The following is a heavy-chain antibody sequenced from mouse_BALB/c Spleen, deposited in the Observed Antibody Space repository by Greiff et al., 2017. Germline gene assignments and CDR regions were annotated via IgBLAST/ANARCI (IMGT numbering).Heavy chain of an antibody. CDR2: IFPGDGST. J-gene: IGHJ3*01. V-gene: IGHV1-7*01. D-gene: IGHD2-1*01. CDR3: ANGNLWFAY. CDR1: GYTFTSYW. Sequence: QVQLQQSGAELAKPGASVKMSCKASGYTFTSYWMHWVKQRPEQGLEWIGWIFPGDGSTKYNEKFKGKATLTTDKSSSTAYMQLSRLTSEDSAVYFCANGNLWFAYWGQGTLVTVSA.